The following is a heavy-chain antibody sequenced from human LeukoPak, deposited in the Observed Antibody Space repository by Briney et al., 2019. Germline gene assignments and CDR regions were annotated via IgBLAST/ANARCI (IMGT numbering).Heavy chain of an antibody. CDR1: GFTFSNFA. V-gene: IGHV3-23*01. CDR2: ISGGGGRT. CDR3: AKEGLSGSYGDG. Sequence: GGSLRLSCAATGFTFSNFAMSSIRQAPGKGLEWVSAISGGGGRTWYAGSVKGRFTITRDNSKNTLSLQMNSLRAEDTAIYYCAKEGLSGSYGDGWGQGTLVIVSS. J-gene: IGHJ4*02. D-gene: IGHD1-26*01.